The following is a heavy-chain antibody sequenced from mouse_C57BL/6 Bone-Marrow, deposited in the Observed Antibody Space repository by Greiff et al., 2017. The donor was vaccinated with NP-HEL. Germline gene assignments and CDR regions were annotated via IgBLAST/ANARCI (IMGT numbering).Heavy chain of an antibody. CDR1: GYTFTSYW. CDR2: IDPSDSYT. V-gene: IGHV1-69*01. D-gene: IGHD1-1*01. CDR3: AATVVATYYAMDY. Sequence: VQLQQSGAELVMPGASVKLSCKASGYTFTSYWMHWVKQRPGQGLEWIGEIDPSDSYTNYNQKFKGKSTLTVDKSSSTAYMQLSSLTSEDSAVYYCAATVVATYYAMDYWGQGTSVTVSS. J-gene: IGHJ4*01.